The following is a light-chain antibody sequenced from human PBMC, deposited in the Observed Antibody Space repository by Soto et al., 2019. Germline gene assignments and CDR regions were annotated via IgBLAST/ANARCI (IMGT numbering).Light chain of an antibody. Sequence: DIPMTQSPPTLSASVGDRVTITCRASQSIRHYLAWYQQMPGKAPKLLIYGASTLQSVVPSRFSGSGSGTEFTLTISSLQPDDFGTYFCQHHNSYSQTFGQGTKVEIK. V-gene: IGKV1-5*01. CDR1: QSIRHY. CDR2: GAS. J-gene: IGKJ1*01. CDR3: QHHNSYSQT.